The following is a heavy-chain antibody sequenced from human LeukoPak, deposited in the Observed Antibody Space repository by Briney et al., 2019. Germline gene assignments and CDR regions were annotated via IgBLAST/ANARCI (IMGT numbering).Heavy chain of an antibody. V-gene: IGHV3-15*01. Sequence: GRSLRLSCAASGFTFSNAWMSWVRQAPGKGLEWVGRIKSKTDGGTTDYAAPVKGRFTISRDDSKNTLYLQMNSLKTEDTAVYYCTTGSRGSVLRYFDWLAQSDAFDIWGQGTMVTVSS. CDR2: IKSKTDGGTT. D-gene: IGHD3-9*01. J-gene: IGHJ3*02. CDR1: GFTFSNAW. CDR3: TTGSRGSVLRYFDWLAQSDAFDI.